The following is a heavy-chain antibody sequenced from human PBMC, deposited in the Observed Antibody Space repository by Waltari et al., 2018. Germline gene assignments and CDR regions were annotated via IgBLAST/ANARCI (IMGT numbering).Heavy chain of an antibody. CDR1: GYSISSGYY. V-gene: IGHV4-38-2*01. CDR2: IYHIGST. J-gene: IGHJ5*02. Sequence: QVQLQESGPGLVKPSETLSLTCAVSGYSISSGYYWGWIRQPPGKGMEWIGSIYHIGSTYYNPSLKSRVTISVDTSKNQFSLKLSSVTAADTAVYYCARTSGWYGNWFDPWGQGTLVTVSS. D-gene: IGHD6-19*01. CDR3: ARTSGWYGNWFDP.